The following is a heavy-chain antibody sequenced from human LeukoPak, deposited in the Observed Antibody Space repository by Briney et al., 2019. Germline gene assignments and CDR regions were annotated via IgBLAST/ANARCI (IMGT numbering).Heavy chain of an antibody. J-gene: IGHJ5*02. D-gene: IGHD5-24*01. CDR3: ARAGDGYNFESWFDP. CDR1: GYTFTSYG. Sequence: ASVKVSCKASGYTFTSYGISWVRQAPGQGLEWMGWISAYNGNTNYAQKLQGRVTMTTDTSTSTAYMELRSLRSDDTAVYYCARAGDGYNFESWFDPWGQGTLVTVSS. CDR2: ISAYNGNT. V-gene: IGHV1-18*01.